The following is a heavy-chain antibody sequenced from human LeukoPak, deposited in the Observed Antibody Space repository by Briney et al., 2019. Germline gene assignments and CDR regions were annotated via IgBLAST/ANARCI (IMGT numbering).Heavy chain of an antibody. CDR3: ARGYGS. D-gene: IGHD3-10*01. J-gene: IGHJ5*02. CDR1: GGSFSGYY. CDR2: INHSGST. V-gene: IGHV4-34*01. Sequence: KPSETLSLTCAVYGGSFSGYYWSWIRQPPGKGLEWIGEINHSGSTNYNPSLKSRVTISVDTSKNQFSLKLSSVTAADTAVYYCARGYGSWGQGTPVTVSS.